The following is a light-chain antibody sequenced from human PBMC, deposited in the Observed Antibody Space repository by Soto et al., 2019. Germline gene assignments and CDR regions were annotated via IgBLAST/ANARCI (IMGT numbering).Light chain of an antibody. CDR1: QSVSSSY. CDR3: QHYGSSPRK. Sequence: EIVLTQSPGTLSLSPGERATLSCRASQSVSSSYLAWYQQKPGQAPRLLIYGASSRATGITDRFSGSGSGTGFTLTISRLEPEDFAVYYCQHYGSSPRKFGQGTKVEIK. V-gene: IGKV3-20*01. CDR2: GAS. J-gene: IGKJ1*01.